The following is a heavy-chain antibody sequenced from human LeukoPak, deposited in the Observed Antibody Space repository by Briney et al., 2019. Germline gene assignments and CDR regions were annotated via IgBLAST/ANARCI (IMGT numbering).Heavy chain of an antibody. D-gene: IGHD3-10*01. J-gene: IGHJ4*02. CDR1: GGSFSGYY. Sequence: SETLSLTCAVYGGSFSGYYWSWIRQPPGKGLEWIGEVNHSGSTNYNPSLKSRVTISVDTSKNLFSLKLSSVTAADTAVYYCARVPGKKARFDYWGQGTLVTVSS. CDR2: VNHSGST. V-gene: IGHV4-34*01. CDR3: ARVPGKKARFDY.